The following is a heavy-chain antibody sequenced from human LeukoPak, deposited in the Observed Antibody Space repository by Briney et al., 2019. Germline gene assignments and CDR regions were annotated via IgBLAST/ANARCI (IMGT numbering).Heavy chain of an antibody. CDR2: ISAYNGNT. J-gene: IGHJ5*02. V-gene: IGHV1-18*01. D-gene: IGHD6-13*01. CDR3: ARGPRSSWYQYNWFDP. CDR1: GYTFTSYG. Sequence: GASVKVSCKASGYTFTSYGISWVRQAPRQGLEWMGWISAYNGNTNYAQKLQGRVTMTTDTSTSTAYMELRSLRSDDTAVYYCARGPRSSWYQYNWFDPWGQGTLVTVSS.